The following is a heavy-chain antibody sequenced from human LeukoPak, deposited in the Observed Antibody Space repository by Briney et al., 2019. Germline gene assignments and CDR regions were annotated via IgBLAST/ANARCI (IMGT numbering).Heavy chain of an antibody. CDR3: ARGGGDGYNSVDY. J-gene: IGHJ4*02. Sequence: GGSLRLSCAASGFTFSSYVMHWVRQAPGKGLEWVAVISYDGSNKYYADSVKGRFTISRDNAKNSLYLQMNSLRAEDTALYYCARGGGDGYNSVDYWGQGTLVTVSS. D-gene: IGHD5-24*01. CDR1: GFTFSSYV. CDR2: ISYDGSNK. V-gene: IGHV3-30*04.